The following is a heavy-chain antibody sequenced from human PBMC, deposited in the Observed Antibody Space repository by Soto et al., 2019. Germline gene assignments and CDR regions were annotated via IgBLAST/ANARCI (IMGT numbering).Heavy chain of an antibody. Sequence: LSLTCAVSGYSISSGYYWGWIRQPPGKGLEWLGTTYYGASSYYNPSLRSRITILLDASTNQLSLKLSSVTAADTAVYFCVRVAGSASWYETDSWGQGILVTVSS. D-gene: IGHD6-13*01. CDR2: TYYGASS. V-gene: IGHV4-38-2*01. J-gene: IGHJ4*02. CDR3: VRVAGSASWYETDS. CDR1: GYSISSGYY.